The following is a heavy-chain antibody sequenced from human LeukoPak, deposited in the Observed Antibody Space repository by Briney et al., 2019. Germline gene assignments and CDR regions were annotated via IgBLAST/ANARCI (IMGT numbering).Heavy chain of an antibody. J-gene: IGHJ4*02. D-gene: IGHD1-14*01. V-gene: IGHV4-59*01. CDR1: GGSISSYY. Sequence: PSETLSLTCTVSGGSISSYYWSWIRQPPGKGLEWIGYIYYSGSTNYNPSLKSRVTISVDTSKNQFSLKLSSVTAADTAVYYCVRTNPWDLTYYFDYWGQGTLVTVSS. CDR3: VRTNPWDLTYYFDY. CDR2: IYYSGST.